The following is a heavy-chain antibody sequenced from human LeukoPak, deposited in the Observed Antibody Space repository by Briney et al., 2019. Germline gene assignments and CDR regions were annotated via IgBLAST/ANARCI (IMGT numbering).Heavy chain of an antibody. CDR2: ISSSSSYI. V-gene: IGHV3-21*04. CDR1: GFTFSSYS. CDR3: AKDIFPSTVVDAFDI. D-gene: IGHD4-23*01. J-gene: IGHJ3*02. Sequence: GGSLRLSCAASGFTFSSYSMNWVRQAPGKGLEWVSSISSSSSYIYYADSVKGRFTISRDNAKNTLYLQMNSLRAEDTAVYYCAKDIFPSTVVDAFDIWGQGTMVTVSS.